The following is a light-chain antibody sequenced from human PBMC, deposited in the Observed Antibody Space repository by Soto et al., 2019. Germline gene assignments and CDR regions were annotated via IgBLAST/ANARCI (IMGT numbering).Light chain of an antibody. Sequence: DLLMTPSPYALSVSLGERATINCKSSQSVLYSSNNKNYLAWYQQKPGQPPKLLIYWASTRESGVPDRFSGSGSGTDFTLTISSLQAEDVAVYYCQQYYSPPPTFGGGTKVEIK. CDR2: WAS. V-gene: IGKV4-1*01. CDR3: QQYYSPPPT. CDR1: QSVLYSSNNKNY. J-gene: IGKJ4*01.